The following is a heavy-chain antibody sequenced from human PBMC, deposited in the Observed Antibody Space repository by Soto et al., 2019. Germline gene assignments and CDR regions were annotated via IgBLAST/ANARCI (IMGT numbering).Heavy chain of an antibody. CDR3: VREALTSSLSFDY. V-gene: IGHV1-18*01. CDR1: GYTLTSYG. Sequence: ASVKVSCKASGYTLTSYGICWVRQAPGQGLEWMGWISAYNGNTNYAQKLQGRVTMTTDTTTSTAYMELRSLRSDDTAVYYCVREALTSSLSFDYWPQGTLDTVSS. CDR2: ISAYNGNT. D-gene: IGHD6-13*01. J-gene: IGHJ4*02.